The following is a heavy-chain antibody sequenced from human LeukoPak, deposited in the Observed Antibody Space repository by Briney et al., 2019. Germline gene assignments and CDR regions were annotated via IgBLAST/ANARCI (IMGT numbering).Heavy chain of an antibody. CDR2: ISGSTGLT. CDR1: GFRFSTYA. V-gene: IGHV3-23*01. D-gene: IGHD6-13*01. J-gene: IGHJ4*02. Sequence: GGSLTLSCPASGFRFSTYAMSWVRPAPAKGLEWVSGISGSTGLTYYADSVKGRFTISRDNSKDTVHLQMNTLRAEDTAVYYCAKSDPLMTAAGIFDSWGQGTLVTVSS. CDR3: AKSDPLMTAAGIFDS.